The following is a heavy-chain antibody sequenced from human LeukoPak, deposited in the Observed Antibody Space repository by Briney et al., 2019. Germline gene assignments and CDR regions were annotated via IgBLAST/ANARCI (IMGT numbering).Heavy chain of an antibody. Sequence: GRSLRLSCAASGFTFSSYAMSWVRQAPGKGLEWVSAISGSGGSTYYADSVKGRFTISRDNSKNTLYLQMNSLRAEDTAVYYCAKDWGYYNSSGYYFDYWGQGTLVTVSS. V-gene: IGHV3-23*01. J-gene: IGHJ4*02. CDR1: GFTFSSYA. CDR3: AKDWGYYNSSGYYFDY. D-gene: IGHD3-22*01. CDR2: ISGSGGST.